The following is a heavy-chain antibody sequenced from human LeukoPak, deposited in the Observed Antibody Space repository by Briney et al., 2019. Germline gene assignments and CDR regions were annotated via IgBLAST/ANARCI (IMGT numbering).Heavy chain of an antibody. CDR1: GFTFSSYA. CDR3: AKWRPREPYCSGGSCYYYGMDV. D-gene: IGHD2-15*01. Sequence: GSLRLSCAASGFTFSSYAMSWVRQAPGKGLEWFSAISGSGGSTYYADSVKGRFTISRDNSKNTLYLQMNSLRAEDTAVYYCAKWRPREPYCSGGSCYYYGMDVWGQGTTVTVSS. V-gene: IGHV3-23*01. J-gene: IGHJ6*02. CDR2: ISGSGGST.